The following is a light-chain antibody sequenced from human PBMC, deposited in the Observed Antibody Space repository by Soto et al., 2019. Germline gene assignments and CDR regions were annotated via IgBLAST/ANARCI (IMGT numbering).Light chain of an antibody. CDR2: GIS. V-gene: IGKV3-15*01. CDR1: QSVGSS. CDR3: QPYNNWPLT. J-gene: IGKJ4*01. Sequence: EIVMTQSPATLSVSPGERATLSCRASQSVGSSLAWYQQKPGQAPRLLIYGISTRATGLPGRFSGSGFGTEFTLTISSLQPEDLAVYYCQPYNNWPLTFGGGTKVDIK.